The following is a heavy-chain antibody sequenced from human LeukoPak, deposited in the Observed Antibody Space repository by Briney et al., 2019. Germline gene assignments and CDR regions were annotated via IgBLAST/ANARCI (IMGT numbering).Heavy chain of an antibody. CDR1: GFTFSTYA. Sequence: GGSLRLSRAASGFTFSTYAMSWVRQTPGKGLEWVAAISGDNPGTYHANSVKGRFTISRDNSKNTLHLQMSGLRAEDTARYYCAKAPVGHCSGAFCYHFDSWGQGTLLTVSS. CDR3: AKAPVGHCSGAFCYHFDS. J-gene: IGHJ4*02. V-gene: IGHV3-23*01. D-gene: IGHD2-15*01. CDR2: ISGDNPGT.